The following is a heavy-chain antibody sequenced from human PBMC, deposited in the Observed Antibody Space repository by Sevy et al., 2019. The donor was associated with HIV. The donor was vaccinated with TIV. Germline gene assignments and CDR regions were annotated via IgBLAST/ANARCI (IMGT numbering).Heavy chain of an antibody. V-gene: IGHV3-13*01. CDR1: GFTFSFYD. CDR3: ARKSTSYSHFDY. CDR2: FGIAGDT. J-gene: IGHJ4*02. Sequence: GGSLRLSCAASGFTFSFYDMHWVRQATGNGLEWVSGFGIAGDTYYAGSVKGRFTISRDNAKNSLYLQMNSLRAGDTAVYYCARKSTSYSHFDYWGQRTLVTVSS. D-gene: IGHD1-26*01.